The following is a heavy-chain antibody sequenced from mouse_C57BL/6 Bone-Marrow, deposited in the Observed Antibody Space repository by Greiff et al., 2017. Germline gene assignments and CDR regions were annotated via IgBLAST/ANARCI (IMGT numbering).Heavy chain of an antibody. Sequence: EVKLMESGGGLVKPGGSLKLPCAASESPFGTYTWSWFRRPRERRREWVATFSGGGGNTSYPDSVKGRFPISRDNAKNTLYLQMSSLRYEDTALYYCARHEGEGSFDYWGQGTTLTVSS. CDR3: ARHEGEGSFDY. CDR2: FSGGGGNT. J-gene: IGHJ2*01. CDR1: ESPFGTYT. V-gene: IGHV5-9*01.